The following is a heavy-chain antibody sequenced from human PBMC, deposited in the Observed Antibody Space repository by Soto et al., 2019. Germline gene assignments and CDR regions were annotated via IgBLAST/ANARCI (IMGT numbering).Heavy chain of an antibody. Sequence: ASVKVSCKASGYTITNYFLHWVRQSPGQGLQWMGVVNPSTGATSYAQMFRGRVTMARDTFTRTVYMELSSLNSEDTAVYYCAREALRRGYSNFRWFDPWGQGTQVTVSS. CDR1: GYTITNYF. D-gene: IGHD4-4*01. CDR2: VNPSTGAT. CDR3: AREALRRGYSNFRWFDP. V-gene: IGHV1-46*01. J-gene: IGHJ5*02.